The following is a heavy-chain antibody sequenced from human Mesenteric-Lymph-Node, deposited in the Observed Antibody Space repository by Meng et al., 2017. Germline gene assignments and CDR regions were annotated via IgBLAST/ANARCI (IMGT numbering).Heavy chain of an antibody. CDR2: INWNGGST. V-gene: IGHV3-20*04. CDR3: ARDQPYCSSGICYYGLDY. CDR1: GFTFSSYA. Sequence: GGSLRLSCAASGFTFSSYAMSWVRQAPGKGLEWVSGINWNGGSTGYADSVKGRFTISRDNSNNTLYLQMDSLRTEDTAVYYCARDQPYCSSGICYYGLDYWGQGTLVTVSS. J-gene: IGHJ4*02. D-gene: IGHD2-15*01.